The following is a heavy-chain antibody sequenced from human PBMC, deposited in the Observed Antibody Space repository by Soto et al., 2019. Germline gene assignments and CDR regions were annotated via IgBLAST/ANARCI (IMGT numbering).Heavy chain of an antibody. J-gene: IGHJ4*02. Sequence: LRLSCVASGFTFGRYAMHWVRQFPGRGLEWVAVISYTGANTYYVGSVRGRFTISRDNSKNTLYLQMNSLRAEDTAMYYCAKHMDDSGYFYVEGADHWGQGTLVTVSS. CDR3: AKHMDDSGYFYVEGADH. CDR1: GFTFGRYA. V-gene: IGHV3-30*18. CDR2: ISYTGANT. D-gene: IGHD3-22*01.